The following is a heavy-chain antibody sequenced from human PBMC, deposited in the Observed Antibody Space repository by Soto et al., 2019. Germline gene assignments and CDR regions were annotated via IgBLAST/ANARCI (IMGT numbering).Heavy chain of an antibody. J-gene: IGHJ6*02. D-gene: IGHD3-10*01. CDR1: GYTFSNFA. Sequence: ASVKVSCKASGYTFSNFAMHWVRQAPGQRLEWMGWINPGNGNTKYSQTFQGRVTITRDTSASTAYMELSSLRSEDTAVYYCARSVARGVKTIYYYYGMDVWGQGTTVTISS. V-gene: IGHV1-3*01. CDR3: ARSVARGVKTIYYYYGMDV. CDR2: INPGNGNT.